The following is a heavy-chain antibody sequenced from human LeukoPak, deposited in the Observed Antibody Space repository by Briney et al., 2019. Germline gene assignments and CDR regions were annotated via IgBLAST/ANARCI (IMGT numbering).Heavy chain of an antibody. D-gene: IGHD5-24*01. CDR3: AKGIGTDRYNYVILLFFY. V-gene: IGHV3-30*02. CDR1: GFTFSSYG. Sequence: GGSLRLSCAASGFTFSSYGMHWVRQAPAKGLEWVAFIRDDGSNKYYADSMKGRFTISRDKSKNTLYLQMNSLRAEDTAVYSCAKGIGTDRYNYVILLFFYWGPGDLVTVSS. J-gene: IGHJ4*02. CDR2: IRDDGSNK.